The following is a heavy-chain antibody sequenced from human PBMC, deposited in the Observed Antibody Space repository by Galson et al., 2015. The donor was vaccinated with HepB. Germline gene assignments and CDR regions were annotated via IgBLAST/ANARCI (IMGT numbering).Heavy chain of an antibody. CDR1: GFTFSSYA. Sequence: SLRLSCAASGFTFSSYAMHWVRQAPGKGLEWVAVISYDGSNKYYADSVKGRFTISRDNSKNTLYLQMNSLRAEDTAVYYCARGSSGWYNWFDPWGQGTLVTVSS. J-gene: IGHJ5*02. CDR3: ARGSSGWYNWFDP. V-gene: IGHV3-30-3*01. CDR2: ISYDGSNK. D-gene: IGHD6-19*01.